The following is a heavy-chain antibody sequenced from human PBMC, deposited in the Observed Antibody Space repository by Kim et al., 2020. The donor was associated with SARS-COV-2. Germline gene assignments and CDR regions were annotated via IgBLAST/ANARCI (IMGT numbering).Heavy chain of an antibody. V-gene: IGHV3-23*01. CDR3: ANLAAAGTVVDY. D-gene: IGHD6-13*01. Sequence: YADSVKGRFTISRDNSKNTLYLQMNSLRAEDTAVYYCANLAAAGTVVDYWGQGTLVTVSS. J-gene: IGHJ4*02.